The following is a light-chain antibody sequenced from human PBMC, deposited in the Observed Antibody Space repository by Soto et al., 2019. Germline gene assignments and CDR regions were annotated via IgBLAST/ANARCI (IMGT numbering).Light chain of an antibody. J-gene: IGLJ2*01. CDR3: SSFASSSTVL. CDR2: DVT. V-gene: IGLV2-14*03. Sequence: QSALTQPASVSGSPGQSISLSCTGTSSDVGGYNSVSWHQQHPGKAPKVVIYDVTKRPSGVSDRFPGSKSGNTASLTISGLQTEDEADYYCSSFASSSTVLFGGGTKLTVL. CDR1: SSDVGGYNS.